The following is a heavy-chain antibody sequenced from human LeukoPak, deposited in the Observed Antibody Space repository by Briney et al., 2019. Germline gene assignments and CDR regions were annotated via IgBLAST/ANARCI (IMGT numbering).Heavy chain of an antibody. V-gene: IGHV3-30*04. Sequence: GGSLRLSCAASGFTFSSYAMHWVRQAPGKGLEWVAVISYDGSNKYNADSVKGRFTISRDNSKNTLYLQMNSLRAEDTAVYYCARGAVGYCSGGSCPPFDYWGQGTLVTVSS. J-gene: IGHJ4*02. CDR1: GFTFSSYA. CDR2: ISYDGSNK. D-gene: IGHD2-15*01. CDR3: ARGAVGYCSGGSCPPFDY.